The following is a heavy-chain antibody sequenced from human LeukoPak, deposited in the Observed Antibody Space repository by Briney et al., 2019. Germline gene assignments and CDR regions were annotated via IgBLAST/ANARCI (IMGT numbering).Heavy chain of an antibody. CDR3: AKGREGNDVYYFDY. D-gene: IGHD1-1*01. J-gene: IGHJ4*02. V-gene: IGHV3-53*01. CDR1: GFTVSSNY. Sequence: PGGSLRLSCAASGFTVSSNYMSWVRQAPGKGLEWVSVIYSGGSTYYADSVKGRFTISRDNSKNTLYLQMNSLRAEDTAVYYCAKGREGNDVYYFDYWGQGTLVTVSS. CDR2: IYSGGST.